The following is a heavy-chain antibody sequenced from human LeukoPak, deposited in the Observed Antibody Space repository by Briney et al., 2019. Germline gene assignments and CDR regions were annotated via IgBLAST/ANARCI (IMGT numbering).Heavy chain of an antibody. V-gene: IGHV4-38-2*02. CDR2: IYHSGTT. CDR1: GYSISSGYS. J-gene: IGHJ1*01. CDR3: ARDLGSSSSWYSNSWAFQH. D-gene: IGHD6-13*01. Sequence: PSETLSLTCTVSGYSISSGYSWGWIRQSPGKGLEWIGNIYHSGTTYYNPSLKSRATISVDTSKNQFSLKLSSVTAADTAVYYCARDLGSSSSWYSNSWAFQHWGQGTLVTVSS.